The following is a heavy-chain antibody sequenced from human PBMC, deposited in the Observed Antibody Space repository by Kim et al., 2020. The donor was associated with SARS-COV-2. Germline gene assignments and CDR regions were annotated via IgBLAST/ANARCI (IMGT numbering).Heavy chain of an antibody. CDR1: GFTFSNAW. CDR3: TTDFPDKLREPDAFDI. D-gene: IGHD4-17*01. CDR2: IKSKTDGGTT. V-gene: IGHV3-15*01. J-gene: IGHJ3*02. Sequence: GGSLRLSCAASGFTFSNAWMSWVRQAPGKRLEWVGRIKSKTDGGTTDYAAPVKGRFTISRDDSKNTLYLQMNSLKTEDTAVYYCTTDFPDKLREPDAFDIWGQGTMVTVSS.